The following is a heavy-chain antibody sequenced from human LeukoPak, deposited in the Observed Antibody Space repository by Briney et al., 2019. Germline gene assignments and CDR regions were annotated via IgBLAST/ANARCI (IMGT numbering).Heavy chain of an antibody. Sequence: SETLSLTCAVYGGSFSGYYWSWIRQPPGKGLEWIGEINHSGSTNYNPSLKSRVTISVDTSKNQFSLKLSSVIAADTAVYYCARGRSDGYQYYYYGMDVWGQGTTVTVSS. D-gene: IGHD3-22*01. V-gene: IGHV4-34*01. CDR3: ARGRSDGYQYYYYGMDV. CDR2: INHSGST. CDR1: GGSFSGYY. J-gene: IGHJ6*02.